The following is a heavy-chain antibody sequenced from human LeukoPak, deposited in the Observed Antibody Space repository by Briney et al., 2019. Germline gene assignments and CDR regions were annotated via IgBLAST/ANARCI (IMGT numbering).Heavy chain of an antibody. Sequence: ASVKVSCKASGYTFTSYGISWVRQAPGQGLEWMGWISAYNGNTNYAQKLQGRVTMTTDTSTSTAYMELRSLRSDDTAVYYCARDDFGVVIGLIDYWGQGTLVTVSS. J-gene: IGHJ4*02. D-gene: IGHD3-3*01. CDR1: GYTFTSYG. V-gene: IGHV1-18*01. CDR3: ARDDFGVVIGLIDY. CDR2: ISAYNGNT.